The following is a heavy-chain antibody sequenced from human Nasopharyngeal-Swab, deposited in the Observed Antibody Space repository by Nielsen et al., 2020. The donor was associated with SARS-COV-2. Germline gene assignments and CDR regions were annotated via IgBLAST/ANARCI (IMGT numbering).Heavy chain of an antibody. CDR1: GFPFRTYG. CDR3: ARDSRWLQEKDY. D-gene: IGHD5-24*01. CDR2: ISGSGDISGSGGST. V-gene: IGHV3-23*01. J-gene: IGHJ4*02. Sequence: ETLSLTCVASGFPFRTYGMTWVRQAPGKGLEWVSAISGSGDISGSGGSTYYADSVKGRFTISRDNSKNTLSLQMNSLRADDTAVYFCARDSRWLQEKDYWGQGALVTVSS.